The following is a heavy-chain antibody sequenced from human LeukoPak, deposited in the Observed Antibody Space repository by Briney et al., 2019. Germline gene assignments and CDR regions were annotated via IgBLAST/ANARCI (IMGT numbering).Heavy chain of an antibody. V-gene: IGHV3-21*01. CDR2: ISSSSYI. J-gene: IGHJ4*02. CDR3: ARDLGLVITAFDY. Sequence: GGSLRPSCAASGFTFSSYSMNWVRQAPGKGLEWASSISSSSYIYYADSVKGRFTISRDNAKDSLYLQMNSLRAEDTAVYYCARDLGLVITAFDYWGQGTLVTVSS. CDR1: GFTFSSYS. D-gene: IGHD3/OR15-3a*01.